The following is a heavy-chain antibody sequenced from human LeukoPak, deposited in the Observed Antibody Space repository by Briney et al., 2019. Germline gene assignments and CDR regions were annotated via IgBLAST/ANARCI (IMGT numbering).Heavy chain of an antibody. V-gene: IGHV3-23*01. D-gene: IGHD5-18*01. J-gene: IGHJ4*02. Sequence: GGSLRLSCAASGFTFRSYWMSWVRQAPGKGLEWVSAISGSGGSTYYADSVKGRFTISRDNSKNTLYLQMNSLRAEDTAVYYCAKSRWDTAMASLDYWGQGTLVTVSS. CDR1: GFTFRSYW. CDR3: AKSRWDTAMASLDY. CDR2: ISGSGGST.